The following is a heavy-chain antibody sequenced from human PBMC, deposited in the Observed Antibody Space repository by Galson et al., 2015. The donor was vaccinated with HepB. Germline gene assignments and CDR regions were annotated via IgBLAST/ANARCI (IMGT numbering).Heavy chain of an antibody. Sequence: SLRLSCAVSGFRFTDHYMAWVRQAPGKGLEWLGRTRNKANYYTTEYAASGKGRFTISRDDSSYSLYLQMNSLRTEDTAVYYCAARGGDCGCNGGGLDYWGQGTLVIVSS. D-gene: IGHD4-23*01. CDR3: AARGGDCGCNGGGLDY. CDR2: TRNKANYYTT. J-gene: IGHJ4*02. V-gene: IGHV3-72*01. CDR1: GFRFTDHY.